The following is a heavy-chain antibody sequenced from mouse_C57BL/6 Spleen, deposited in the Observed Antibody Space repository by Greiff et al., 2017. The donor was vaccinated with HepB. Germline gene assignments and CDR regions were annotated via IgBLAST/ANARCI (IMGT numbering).Heavy chain of an antibody. Sequence: VKLQQSGAELVRPGTSVKMSCKASGYTFTNYWIGWAKQRPGHGLEWIGDIYPGGGYTNYNEKFKGKATLTADKSSSTAYMQFSSLTSEDSAIYYCARSYYSNYGYYAMDYWGQGTSVTVSS. CDR3: ARSYYSNYGYYAMDY. CDR1: GYTFTNYW. J-gene: IGHJ4*01. D-gene: IGHD2-5*01. CDR2: IYPGGGYT. V-gene: IGHV1-63*01.